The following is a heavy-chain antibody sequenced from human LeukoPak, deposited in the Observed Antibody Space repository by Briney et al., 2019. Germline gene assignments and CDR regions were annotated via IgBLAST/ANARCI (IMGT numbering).Heavy chain of an antibody. CDR2: ISSSSSYI. D-gene: IGHD2-15*01. CDR1: GFTFSSYS. CDR3: ARVTGGYCSGGSCTDAFDV. V-gene: IGHV3-21*01. J-gene: IGHJ3*01. Sequence: PGGSLRLSCAPSGFTFSSYSMNWVRQAPGKGLEWVSSISSSSSYIYYADSVKGRFTISRDNAKNSLYLQMNSLRAEDTAVYYCARVTGGYCSGGSCTDAFDVWGQGTMVTVSS.